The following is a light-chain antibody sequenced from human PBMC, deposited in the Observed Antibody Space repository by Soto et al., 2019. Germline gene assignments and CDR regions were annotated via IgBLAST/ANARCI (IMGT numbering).Light chain of an antibody. CDR1: QTISYW. CDR3: QQYNSYSAT. Sequence: DIQMTQSPSTLSASVGDRVTITCRASQTISYWLAWYQQKPGKAPKLLIYDASSLESGVPSRFSGSGSGTEFTLTISSLQPDDFATYYSQQYNSYSATFGQGTKVEI. V-gene: IGKV1-5*01. CDR2: DAS. J-gene: IGKJ1*01.